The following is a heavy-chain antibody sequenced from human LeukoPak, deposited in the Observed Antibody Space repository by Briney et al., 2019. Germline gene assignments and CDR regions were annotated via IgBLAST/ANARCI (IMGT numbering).Heavy chain of an antibody. CDR1: GGSISSHY. CDR2: IYYSGST. Sequence: PSETLSLTCTVSGGSISSHYWSWIRQPPGEGLEWLGYIYYSGSTNYNPSLKSRVTISVDTSKNQFSLKLSSVTAADTAVYYCARVLAVAESYYYYYYMDVWGKGTTVTVSS. CDR3: ARVLAVAESYYYYYYMDV. D-gene: IGHD6-19*01. J-gene: IGHJ6*03. V-gene: IGHV4-59*11.